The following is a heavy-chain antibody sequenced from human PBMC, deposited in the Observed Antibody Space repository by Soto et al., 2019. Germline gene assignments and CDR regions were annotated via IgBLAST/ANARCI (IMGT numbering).Heavy chain of an antibody. CDR3: ATEGSGGSELDY. D-gene: IGHD2-15*01. J-gene: IGHJ4*02. CDR2: IYYSGST. V-gene: IGHV4-59*01. Sequence: PSETLSLTCTVSGGSISSYYWSWIRQPPGKGLEWIGYIYYSGSTNYNPSLKSRVTITVDTSKNQFSLKLSSVTAADTAVYYCATEGSGGSELDYWGQGTLVTVSS. CDR1: GGSISSYY.